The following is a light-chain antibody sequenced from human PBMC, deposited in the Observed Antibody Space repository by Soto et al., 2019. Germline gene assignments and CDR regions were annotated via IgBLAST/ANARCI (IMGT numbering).Light chain of an antibody. Sequence: DIQMTQSPPSLSASVGDTITITCRASQSISTYYLAWYQQKPGKPPKLLIYAASTLQPGVPSRFSGSGSGTDFTLNINSLQPEDIATYYCQRYNNGRTFGQGTKVDIK. J-gene: IGKJ1*01. V-gene: IGKV1-27*01. CDR2: AAS. CDR1: QSISTYY. CDR3: QRYNNGRT.